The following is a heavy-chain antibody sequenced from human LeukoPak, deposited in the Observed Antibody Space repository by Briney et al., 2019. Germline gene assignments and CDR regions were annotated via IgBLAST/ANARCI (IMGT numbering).Heavy chain of an antibody. Sequence: ASVKVSCKASGYTFTSYGISWVRQAPGQGLQWMVWISAYNGNTNYAQKLQGRVTMNTDTSTSTAYMELRSLRSDDTAVYYCARAESYCSGGSCYPVGADYWGQGTLVTVSS. CDR3: ARAESYCSGGSCYPVGADY. CDR2: ISAYNGNT. CDR1: GYTFTSYG. V-gene: IGHV1-18*04. J-gene: IGHJ4*02. D-gene: IGHD2-15*01.